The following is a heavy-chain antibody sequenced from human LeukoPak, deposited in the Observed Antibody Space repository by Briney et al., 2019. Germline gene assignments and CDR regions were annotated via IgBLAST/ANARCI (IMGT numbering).Heavy chain of an antibody. CDR3: AKDYYDSSGYYTTGTTTFDY. CDR2: ISGSGGST. D-gene: IGHD3-22*01. J-gene: IGHJ4*02. V-gene: IGHV3-23*01. Sequence: GGSLRLSCAASGFTFSNAWMSWVRQAPGKGLEWVSAISGSGGSTYYADSVKGRFTISRDNSKNTLYLQMNSLRAEDTAVYYCAKDYYDSSGYYTTGTTTFDYWGQGTLVTVSS. CDR1: GFTFSNAW.